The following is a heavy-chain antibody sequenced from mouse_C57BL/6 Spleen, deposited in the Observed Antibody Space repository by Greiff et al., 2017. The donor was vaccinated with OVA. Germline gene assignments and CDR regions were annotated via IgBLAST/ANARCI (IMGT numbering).Heavy chain of an antibody. V-gene: IGHV1-26*01. Sequence: VQLQQSGPELVKPGASVKISCKASGYTFTDYYMNWVKQSHGKSLEWIGDITTNNGGTSYNQKFKGKATLTVDKSSSTAYMELRSLTSEDTAVYYCAAYGNDVDAMDYWGQGTSGTVSS. J-gene: IGHJ4*01. CDR3: AAYGNDVDAMDY. D-gene: IGHD2-2*01. CDR1: GYTFTDYY. CDR2: ITTNNGGT.